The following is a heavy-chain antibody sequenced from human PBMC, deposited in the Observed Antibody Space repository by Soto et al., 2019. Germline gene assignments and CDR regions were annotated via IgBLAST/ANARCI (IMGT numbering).Heavy chain of an antibody. D-gene: IGHD3-10*01. CDR3: ARGRASGSYYLLDY. CDR2: INPNSGNI. V-gene: IGHV1-8*01. J-gene: IGHJ4*02. Sequence: ASVKVSCKASGNAFTSYDINWVRQATGHGLEWMGWINPNSGNIGYAQKFQGRVTMTRDTAIRTAYMEVSRLRSDDTAVYYCARGRASGSYYLLDYWGQGTLVTVSS. CDR1: GNAFTSYD.